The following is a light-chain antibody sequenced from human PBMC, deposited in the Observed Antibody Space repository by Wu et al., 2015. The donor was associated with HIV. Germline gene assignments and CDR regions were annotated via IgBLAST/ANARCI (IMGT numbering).Light chain of an antibody. CDR2: AVS. CDR3: QQYNSWPPGFT. Sequence: EIVMTQSPATLSVSPGARATLSCRASQAIRNNLAWYQQKPGQAPRLVMYAVSTRASGFPARFSGSGSGAEFTLTIDSLQSEDFGVYYCQQYNSWPPGFTFGPGTKVEIK. CDR1: QAIRNN. J-gene: IGKJ3*01. V-gene: IGKV3-15*01.